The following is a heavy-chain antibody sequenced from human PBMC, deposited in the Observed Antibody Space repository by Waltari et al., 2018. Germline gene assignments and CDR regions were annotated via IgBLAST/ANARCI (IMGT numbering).Heavy chain of an antibody. J-gene: IGHJ6*03. D-gene: IGHD3-10*01. CDR2: ISGSGGST. Sequence: EVQLLESGGGLVQPGGSLRLSCAASGFTFSSYAMSWVRQAPGKGLEWVSAISGSGGSTYYADSVKGQFTISRDNSKNTLYLQMNSLRAEDTAVYYCAKAGYYYGSGSYMDVWGKGTTVTISS. CDR3: AKAGYYYGSGSYMDV. CDR1: GFTFSSYA. V-gene: IGHV3-23*01.